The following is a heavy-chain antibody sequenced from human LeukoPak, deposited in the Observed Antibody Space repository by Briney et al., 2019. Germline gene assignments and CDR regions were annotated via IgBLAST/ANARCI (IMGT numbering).Heavy chain of an antibody. V-gene: IGHV3-33*01. CDR1: GFTFSSYG. J-gene: IGHJ6*02. D-gene: IGHD3-9*01. CDR2: IWYDGSNK. Sequence: PGGSLRLSCAASGFTFSSYGMHWVRQAPGKGLEWVAVIWYDGSNKYYADSVKGRFTISRDNSKNTLYLQMNSLRAEDTAVYYCAREEYYDILTGYHPPLYYGMDVWGQGITVTVSS. CDR3: AREEYYDILTGYHPPLYYGMDV.